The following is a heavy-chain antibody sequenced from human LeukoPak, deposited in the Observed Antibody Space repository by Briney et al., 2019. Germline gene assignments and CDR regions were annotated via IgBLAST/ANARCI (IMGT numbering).Heavy chain of an antibody. D-gene: IGHD6-13*01. CDR3: ARDRAAADLDY. CDR1: GFTSSSYG. V-gene: IGHV3-33*01. Sequence: GRSLRLSCAASGFTSSSYGMHWGRQAPGKGLEWVAVIWYDGSNKFYADSVKGRFTISRDNSKNTLYLQMNSLRAEDTAVYYCARDRAAADLDYWGQGTLVTVSS. J-gene: IGHJ4*02. CDR2: IWYDGSNK.